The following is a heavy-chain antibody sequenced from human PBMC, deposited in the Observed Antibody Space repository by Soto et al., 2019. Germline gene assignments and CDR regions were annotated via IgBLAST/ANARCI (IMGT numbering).Heavy chain of an antibody. Sequence: SETLSLTCAVYGGSFSGYYWSWIRQPPGKGLEWIGEINHSGSTNYNPSLKSRVTISVDTSKNQFSLKLSSVTASDTAVYYCARAGVEVTVFDYWGPGTLVTVSS. D-gene: IGHD2-21*02. CDR1: GGSFSGYY. CDR2: INHSGST. CDR3: ARAGVEVTVFDY. J-gene: IGHJ4*02. V-gene: IGHV4-34*01.